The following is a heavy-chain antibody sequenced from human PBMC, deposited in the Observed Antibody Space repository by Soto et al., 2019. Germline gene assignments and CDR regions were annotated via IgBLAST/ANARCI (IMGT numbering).Heavy chain of an antibody. Sequence: QVQLVQSGAVVKKPGASVKVSCKASGYTFTNYGISWVRQAPGQGLEWMGTISAYNGNTNYAQNLQGRVTMTTDTSTSTAYMDLRSLTSDDTAVYYCARTDSGDYVPPLDYWGQGTLVTVSS. V-gene: IGHV1-18*01. CDR1: GYTFTNYG. J-gene: IGHJ4*02. CDR2: ISAYNGNT. CDR3: ARTDSGDYVPPLDY. D-gene: IGHD4-17*01.